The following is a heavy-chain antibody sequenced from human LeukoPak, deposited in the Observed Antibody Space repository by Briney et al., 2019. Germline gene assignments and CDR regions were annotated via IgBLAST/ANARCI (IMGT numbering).Heavy chain of an antibody. CDR3: AREGGIAVANWFDP. Sequence: SETLSLTCTVSGGSVSSGSYYWSWIRQPPGRGLEWLGYIYYSGSTNYNPSLKSRVTISVDTSKNQFSLKLSSATAADTAVYYCAREGGIAVANWFDPWGQGTLVTVSS. V-gene: IGHV4-61*01. CDR1: GGSVSSGSYY. D-gene: IGHD6-13*01. CDR2: IYYSGST. J-gene: IGHJ5*02.